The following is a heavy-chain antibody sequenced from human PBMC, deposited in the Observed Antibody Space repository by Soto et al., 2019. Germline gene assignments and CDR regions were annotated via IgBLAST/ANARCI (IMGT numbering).Heavy chain of an antibody. V-gene: IGHV4-39*01. CDR3: VRHAQWIIRAY. Sequence: SETLSLTCTVSSGSMSSSDSYWGWIRQPPGKGLEWIGSVSYTGSTAYNPSLKSRVTISVDTSNNQFSLNLISVTAADTAVYYFVRHAQWIIRAYWGQGSLVNVAS. CDR2: VSYTGST. D-gene: IGHD5-12*01. CDR1: SGSMSSSDSY. J-gene: IGHJ4*02.